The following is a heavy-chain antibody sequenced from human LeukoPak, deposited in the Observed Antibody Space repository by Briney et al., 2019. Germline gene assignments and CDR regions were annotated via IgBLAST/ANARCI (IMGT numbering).Heavy chain of an antibody. CDR2: ISSSGGTT. CDR3: AKERNAWPTNFDS. CDR1: GFTFSTYA. V-gene: IGHV3-23*01. D-gene: IGHD5-24*01. Sequence: SGGSLRLSCAASGFTFSTYAVNWVRQAPGKGLEWVSAISSSGGTTYYADSAKGRFSISRDNSKNTLYLRMNSLRAEDTAVYYCAKERNAWPTNFDSWGQGTLVTVSA. J-gene: IGHJ4*02.